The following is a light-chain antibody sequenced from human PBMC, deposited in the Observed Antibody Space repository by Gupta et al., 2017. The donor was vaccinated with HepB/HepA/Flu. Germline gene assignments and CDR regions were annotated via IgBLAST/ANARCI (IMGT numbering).Light chain of an antibody. CDR3: QQSYSTPLIT. Sequence: DIQMTQSQSSLSACVGDRVTITCRASQSISSYLNWYQQKPGKAPKLLIYSASSLQSGVPSRFSGSGSGTDFTLSISSLQPEDFATYYCQQSYSTPLITFGQGTRLEIK. CDR1: QSISSY. CDR2: SAS. J-gene: IGKJ5*01. V-gene: IGKV1-39*01.